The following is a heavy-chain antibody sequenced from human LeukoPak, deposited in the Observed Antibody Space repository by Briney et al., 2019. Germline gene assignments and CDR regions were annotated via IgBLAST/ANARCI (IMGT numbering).Heavy chain of an antibody. Sequence: PSETLSLTCTVSGGSISSGDYYWSWIRQPPGKGLEWIGSIYYSGSTYYNPSLKSRVTISVDTSKNQFSLKLSSVTAADTAVYYCARPYYYDSSGYSFDYWGQGTLVTVSS. CDR2: IYYSGST. CDR1: GGSISSGDYY. D-gene: IGHD3-22*01. V-gene: IGHV4-39*01. J-gene: IGHJ4*02. CDR3: ARPYYYDSSGYSFDY.